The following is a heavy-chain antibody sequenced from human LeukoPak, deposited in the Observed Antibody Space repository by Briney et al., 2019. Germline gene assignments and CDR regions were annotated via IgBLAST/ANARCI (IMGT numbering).Heavy chain of an antibody. V-gene: IGHV5-51*01. CDR3: ARYYFWTGSYFFDH. J-gene: IGHJ4*02. Sequence: GESLKISCNTSGFXFTTHWIAWVRQMPGEGLELMGTIFPGDSDTNYSPSFQGQVTISADKSSNTAYLQWSSLKASDTAMYYCARYYFWTGSYFFDHWGQGTLVTVSS. D-gene: IGHD3/OR15-3a*01. CDR1: GFXFTTHW. CDR2: IFPGDSDT.